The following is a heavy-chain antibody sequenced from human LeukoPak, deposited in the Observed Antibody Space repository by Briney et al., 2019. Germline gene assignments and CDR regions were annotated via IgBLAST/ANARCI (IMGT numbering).Heavy chain of an antibody. J-gene: IGHJ6*02. D-gene: IGHD6-19*01. Sequence: GGSLRLSCAASGFTVSSNYMSWVRQAPGKGLEWVSVIYSGGSTYYADSVKGRFTISRDNSKNTLYLQMNSLRAEDTAVYYCARVSGWSFYYYYGMDVWGQGTTVTVSS. CDR1: GFTVSSNY. CDR2: IYSGGST. CDR3: ARVSGWSFYYYYGMDV. V-gene: IGHV3-66*01.